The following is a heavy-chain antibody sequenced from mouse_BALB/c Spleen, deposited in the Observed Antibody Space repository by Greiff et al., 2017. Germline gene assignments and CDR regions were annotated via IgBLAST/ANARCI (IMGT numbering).Heavy chain of an antibody. V-gene: IGHV1S56*01. D-gene: IGHD1-1*01. CDR2: IYPGDGST. Sequence: QVQLQQSGPELVKPGASVKMSCKASGYTFTSYYIHWVKQRPGQGLEWIGWIYPGDGSTKYNEKFKGKTTLTADKSSSTAYMLLSSLTSEDSAIYFCAREGLRNYWGQGSTLTVSS. J-gene: IGHJ2*01. CDR1: GYTFTSYY. CDR3: AREGLRNY.